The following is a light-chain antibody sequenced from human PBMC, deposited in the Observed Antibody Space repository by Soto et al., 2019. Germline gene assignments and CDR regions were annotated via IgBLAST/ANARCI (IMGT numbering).Light chain of an antibody. Sequence: DIQMTQSPSSLSASVGDRVTITCRASQDISNYLAWYQQKPGKVPKLLIYAASTLQSGVPSRFSGSGSGTDVPLTISSLQPEDVATYYCQKYNSAPRTFGGGTKVEIK. CDR2: AAS. J-gene: IGKJ4*01. CDR1: QDISNY. CDR3: QKYNSAPRT. V-gene: IGKV1-27*01.